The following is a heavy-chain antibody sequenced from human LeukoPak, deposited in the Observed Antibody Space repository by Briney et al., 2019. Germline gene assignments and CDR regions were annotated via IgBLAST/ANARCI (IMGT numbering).Heavy chain of an antibody. V-gene: IGHV4-59*01. CDR3: ASSDIVTGTTYCFDY. D-gene: IGHD3-9*01. CDR2: VFHSGNT. J-gene: IGHJ4*02. CDR1: GGSISSYY. Sequence: PSETLSLTCSVSGGSISSYYRFWLRQPPGKGLEWIGYVFHSGNTNYNPSLKSRVTISVDTSKNQFSLKLSSVTAADTAVYYCASSDIVTGTTYCFDYWGQGTLITVSS.